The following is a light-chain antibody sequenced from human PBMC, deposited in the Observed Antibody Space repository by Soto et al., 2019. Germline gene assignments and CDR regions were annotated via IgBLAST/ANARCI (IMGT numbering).Light chain of an antibody. CDR2: NNN. CDR3: AAWDDSLRCYV. V-gene: IGLV1-44*01. J-gene: IGLJ1*01. Sequence: QAVVTQPPSASGTPGQRVTISCSGGSSNVGSNTVNWYRQLPGTAPKLLIYNNNQRPSGVPDRLSGSKSGTSASLVISGLQSEDEADYFCAAWDDSLRCYVFGTGTKLTVL. CDR1: SSNVGSNT.